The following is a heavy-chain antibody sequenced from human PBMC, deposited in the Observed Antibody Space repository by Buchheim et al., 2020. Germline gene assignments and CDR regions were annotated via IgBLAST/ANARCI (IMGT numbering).Heavy chain of an antibody. V-gene: IGHV3-48*02. CDR3: ARDLGGYTVTTVWFDP. CDR2: ISSSSSTI. Sequence: EVQLVESGGGLVQPGGSLRLSCAASGFTFSSYSMNWVRQAPGKGLEWVSYISSSSSTIYYADSVQGRFTISRDNAKHSLYLQMNSLRDEDTAVYYCARDLGGYTVTTVWFDPWGQGTL. J-gene: IGHJ5*02. CDR1: GFTFSSYS. D-gene: IGHD4-11*01.